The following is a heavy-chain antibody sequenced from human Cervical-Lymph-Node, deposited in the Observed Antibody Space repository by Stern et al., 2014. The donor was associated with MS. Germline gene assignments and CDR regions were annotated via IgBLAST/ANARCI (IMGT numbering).Heavy chain of an antibody. Sequence: QVQLVQSGAEVKKPGASVTVSCRTSGYTFIDYYIHWVRQAPGQGLEWMGIINLSDCATTHAEKFQGKVTMTRATSPNPPYMQLGSLTSEDTAVFFCPREGADHDSFDVWGPGTMGTLSS. J-gene: IGHJ3*01. V-gene: IGHV1-46*03. CDR2: INLSDCAT. CDR1: GYTFIDYY. D-gene: IGHD1-26*01. CDR3: PREGADHDSFDV.